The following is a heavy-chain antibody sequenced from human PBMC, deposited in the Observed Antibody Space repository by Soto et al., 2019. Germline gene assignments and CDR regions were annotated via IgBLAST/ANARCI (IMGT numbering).Heavy chain of an antibody. CDR1: GGSISSGDYY. CDR3: ARVAEGSGSPLMDV. J-gene: IGHJ6*02. D-gene: IGHD3-10*01. V-gene: IGHV4-30-4*02. CDR2: IYYSGST. Sequence: PSETLSLTCTVSGGSISSGDYYWSWIRQPPGKGLEWIGYIYYSGSTYYNPSLKSRVTISVDTSKNQFSLKLSSVTAADTAVYYCARVAEGSGSPLMDVWGQGTMVTVSS.